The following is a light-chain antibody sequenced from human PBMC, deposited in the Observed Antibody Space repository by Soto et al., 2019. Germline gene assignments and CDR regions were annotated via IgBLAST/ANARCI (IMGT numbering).Light chain of an antibody. Sequence: EIVLTQSPGTLSLSPGERATLSCRASQSVSTNYLAWYQRKPDQAPRLLIYGASSRATDIPNRFSGSGSGTDFTLIITRLKAEDFAVYYCQQYGSSPPTFGQGTKVEIK. CDR2: GAS. CDR1: QSVSTNY. V-gene: IGKV3-20*01. J-gene: IGKJ1*01. CDR3: QQYGSSPPT.